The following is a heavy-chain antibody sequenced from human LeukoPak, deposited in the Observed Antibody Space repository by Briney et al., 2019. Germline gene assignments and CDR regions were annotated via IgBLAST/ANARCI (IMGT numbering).Heavy chain of an antibody. V-gene: IGHV1-18*01. Sequence: GASVKVSCKASGYTFINYGISWVRQAPGQGLEWMGWISAYNGNTNYAQKLQGRVTMTTDTSTGTAYMELRSLRSDDTAVYYCARDLLFVVAGTFDPWGQGTLVTVSS. CDR1: GYTFINYG. J-gene: IGHJ5*02. CDR2: ISAYNGNT. CDR3: ARDLLFVVAGTFDP. D-gene: IGHD6-19*01.